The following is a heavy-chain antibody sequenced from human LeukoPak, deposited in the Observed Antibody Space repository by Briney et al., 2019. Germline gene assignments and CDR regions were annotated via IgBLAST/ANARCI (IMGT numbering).Heavy chain of an antibody. CDR1: GFTFSSYG. CDR3: AKTMVRGVIINPYFDY. J-gene: IGHJ4*02. CDR2: IRYDGSNK. D-gene: IGHD3-10*01. V-gene: IGHV3-30*02. Sequence: AGGSLRLSCAASGFTFSSYGMHWVRQAPGKGLEWVAFIRYDGSNKYYADSVKGRFTISRDNSKNTLYLQMNSLRAEDTAVYYCAKTMVRGVIINPYFDYWGQGTLVTVSS.